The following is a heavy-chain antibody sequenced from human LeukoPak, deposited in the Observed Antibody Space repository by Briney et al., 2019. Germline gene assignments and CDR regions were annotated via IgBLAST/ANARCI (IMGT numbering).Heavy chain of an antibody. D-gene: IGHD3-22*01. CDR3: ARDLSSGYSGGFDY. Sequence: SETLSLTCTVSGGSISSYYWSWIRQPPGKGLEWIGYIYYSGSTNYNPSLKSRVTISVDTSKNQFSLKLSSVTAADTAVYYCARDLSSGYSGGFDYWGQGTLVTVSS. CDR2: IYYSGST. CDR1: GGSISSYY. J-gene: IGHJ4*02. V-gene: IGHV4-59*01.